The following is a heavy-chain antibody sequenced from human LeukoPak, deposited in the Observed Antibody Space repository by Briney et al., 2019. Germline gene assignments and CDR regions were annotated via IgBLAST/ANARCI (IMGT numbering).Heavy chain of an antibody. CDR1: GFTFSNYA. V-gene: IGHV3-30-3*01. CDR3: ATRTSGAFDF. J-gene: IGHJ3*01. CDR2: ISGDGSNK. Sequence: GGSLRLSCAASGFTFSNYAVHWVRQAPGKGLEWVALISGDGSNKYYTDSVKGRFTISRDNSKNMLYLQMNSLRVEDTAVYYCATRTSGAFDFWGQGTMVIVS. D-gene: IGHD2-2*01.